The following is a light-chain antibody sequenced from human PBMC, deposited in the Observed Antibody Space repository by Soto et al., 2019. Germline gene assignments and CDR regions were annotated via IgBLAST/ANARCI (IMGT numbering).Light chain of an antibody. V-gene: IGLV2-14*01. Sequence: QSALTHPASVSGSPGQSITISCTGTSSDVGGYNHVSWYQQHPGKAPKLMIYEVTNRPSGVSKRFSGSKSGNTASLTISGLQAEDEADYYCSSYTSSSTPYVFGTGTKLTVL. CDR2: EVT. J-gene: IGLJ1*01. CDR1: SSDVGGYNH. CDR3: SSYTSSSTPYV.